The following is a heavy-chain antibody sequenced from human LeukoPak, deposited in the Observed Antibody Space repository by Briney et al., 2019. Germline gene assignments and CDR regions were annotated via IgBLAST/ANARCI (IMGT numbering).Heavy chain of an antibody. CDR1: GYTFTDYY. J-gene: IGHJ6*03. Sequence: EASLKVSCKASGYTFTDYYIHWVRQAPGQGLEWMGWISAYNGDTNYAQKLQGRVTMTTDTSTAYMELRSLRSDDTAVYYCARVSGGYVVGGVYYYYYMDVWGKGTTVTISS. CDR2: ISAYNGDT. V-gene: IGHV1-18*04. CDR3: ARVSGGYVVGGVYYYYYMDV. D-gene: IGHD5-12*01.